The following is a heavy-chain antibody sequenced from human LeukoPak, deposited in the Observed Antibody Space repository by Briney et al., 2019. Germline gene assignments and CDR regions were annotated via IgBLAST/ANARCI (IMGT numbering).Heavy chain of an antibody. CDR1: GGTFSSYA. CDR3: ARAGGGATVVTWGNWFDP. V-gene: IGHV1-69*01. J-gene: IGHJ5*02. CDR2: IIPIFGTA. D-gene: IGHD4-23*01. Sequence: SVKVSCKASGGTFSSYAISWVRQAPGQGLEWMGGIIPIFGTANYAQKFQGRVTITADESTSTAYMELSSLRSEDTAVYYCARAGGGATVVTWGNWFDPWGQGTLVTVSS.